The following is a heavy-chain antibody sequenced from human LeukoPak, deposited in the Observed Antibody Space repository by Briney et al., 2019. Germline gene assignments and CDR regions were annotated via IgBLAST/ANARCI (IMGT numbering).Heavy chain of an antibody. CDR2: ISGYNGNT. Sequence: ASVKVSCNASGYTFISYGISWERQAPGQGLEWMGWISGYNGNTKYAQRFQGRVTMTTDTSTDTVYMELRSLKSDDTAVYYCARVDTSMEDAFDIWGQGTMVAVSS. J-gene: IGHJ3*02. CDR3: ARVDTSMEDAFDI. D-gene: IGHD5-18*01. CDR1: GYTFISYG. V-gene: IGHV1-18*04.